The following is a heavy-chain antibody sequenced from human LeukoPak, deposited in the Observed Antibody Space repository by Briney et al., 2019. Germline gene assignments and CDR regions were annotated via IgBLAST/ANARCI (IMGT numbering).Heavy chain of an antibody. J-gene: IGHJ5*02. CDR1: GDSITTNNYY. Sequence: SETLSLTCSVSGDSITTNNYYWGWIRQPPGRGLEWIGNIYYSGSTYYSPSLKSRVTVSVDTSKNQFSLKLSSVTAADTAVYYCARQSTIAAARIDPWGQGTLVTVSS. V-gene: IGHV4-39*01. CDR2: IYYSGST. D-gene: IGHD6-25*01. CDR3: ARQSTIAAARIDP.